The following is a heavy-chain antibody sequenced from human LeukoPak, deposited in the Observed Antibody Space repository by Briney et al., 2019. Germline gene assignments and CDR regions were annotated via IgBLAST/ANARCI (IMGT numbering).Heavy chain of an antibody. J-gene: IGHJ4*02. D-gene: IGHD6-25*01. CDR3: AKASGTYYFDY. Sequence: GGSLRLSCAASGFTFSSYAMSWVRQAPGKGLEWVSAVSVSGSSTYYTDSVKGRFTISRDNSKNTLYLQMDSLRAEDTAVYYCAKASGTYYFDYWGQGILVTVSS. V-gene: IGHV3-23*01. CDR2: VSVSGSST. CDR1: GFTFSSYA.